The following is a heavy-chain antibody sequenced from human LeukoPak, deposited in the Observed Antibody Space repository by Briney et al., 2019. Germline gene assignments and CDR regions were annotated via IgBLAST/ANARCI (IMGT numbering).Heavy chain of an antibody. J-gene: IGHJ3*02. V-gene: IGHV4-39*07. D-gene: IGHD3-22*01. CDR1: GGSISSSTYY. Sequence: SETLSLTCTVSGGSISSSTYYWGWIRQPPGKGLEWIGSIYYSGSTNYNPSLKSRVTISVDTSKNQFSLKLSSVTAADTAVYYCARVTIFYDSSGYYRAVDAFDIWGQGTMVTVSS. CDR3: ARVTIFYDSSGYYRAVDAFDI. CDR2: IYYSGST.